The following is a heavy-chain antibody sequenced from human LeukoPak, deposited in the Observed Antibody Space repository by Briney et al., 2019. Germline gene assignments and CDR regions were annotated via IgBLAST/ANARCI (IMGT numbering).Heavy chain of an antibody. CDR2: INHSGST. CDR3: ARGHNIVVVPAAMRPYYYYGMDV. V-gene: IGHV4-34*01. D-gene: IGHD2-2*01. Sequence: SETLSLTCAVYGGSFSGYYWSWIRQPPGEGLEWIGEINHSGSTNYNPSLKSRVTISVDTSKNQFSLKLSSVTAADTAVYYCARGHNIVVVPAAMRPYYYYGMDVWGQGTTVTVSS. J-gene: IGHJ6*02. CDR1: GGSFSGYY.